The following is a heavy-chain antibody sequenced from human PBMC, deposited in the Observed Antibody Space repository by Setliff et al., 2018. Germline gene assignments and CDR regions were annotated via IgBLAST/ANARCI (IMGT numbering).Heavy chain of an antibody. CDR2: FYISGTT. J-gene: IGHJ4*02. V-gene: IGHV4-4*07. Sequence: PSETLSLTCSVSGDSISSYFWTWIRQPAGKGLEWIGRFYISGTTTYNPSLKSRVTMSADTSKNQFSLKLSSVTAADTAVYYCARGSLPYDNSGFDYWGQGTLVTVSS. D-gene: IGHD3-22*01. CDR1: GDSISSYF. CDR3: ARGSLPYDNSGFDY.